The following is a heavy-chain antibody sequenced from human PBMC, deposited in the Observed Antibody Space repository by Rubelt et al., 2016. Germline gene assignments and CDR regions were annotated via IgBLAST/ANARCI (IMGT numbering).Heavy chain of an antibody. V-gene: IGHV3-23*01. D-gene: IGHD5-12*01. Sequence: ADSVKGRFTISRDNSKNTLYLQMNSLRAEDTAVYYCAKGRGSPRYFDPWGRGTLVTVSS. CDR3: AKGRGSPRYFDP. J-gene: IGHJ2*01.